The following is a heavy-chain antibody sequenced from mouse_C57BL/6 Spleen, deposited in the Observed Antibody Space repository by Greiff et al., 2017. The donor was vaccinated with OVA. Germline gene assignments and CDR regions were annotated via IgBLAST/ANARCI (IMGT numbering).Heavy chain of an antibody. Sequence: DVQLQESGPGLVKPSQSLSLTCSVTGYSITSGYYWNWIRQFPGNKLEWMGYISYDGSNNYNPSLKNRISITRDTSKNQFFLKLNSVTTEDTATYDCAREGVYYDYDGTWGQGTLVTVSA. CDR2: ISYDGSN. CDR1: GYSITSGYY. J-gene: IGHJ3*02. V-gene: IGHV3-6*01. CDR3: AREGVYYDYDGT. D-gene: IGHD2-4*01.